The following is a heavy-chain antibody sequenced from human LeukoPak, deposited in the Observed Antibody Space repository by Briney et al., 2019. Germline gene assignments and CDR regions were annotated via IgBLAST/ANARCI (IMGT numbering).Heavy chain of an antibody. CDR2: ISGDGHTT. J-gene: IGHJ4*02. Sequence: GGSLRLSCAASGFTFDDYAMHWVRQAPGKGLEWVSLISGDGHTTYYADSVRGRFTISRHNSKNSLFLQMNSLRTEYTAFYYCAKDIGERGYSVHWGQGTLVTVSS. CDR3: AKDIGERGYSVH. V-gene: IGHV3-43*02. CDR1: GFTFDDYA. D-gene: IGHD5/OR15-5a*01.